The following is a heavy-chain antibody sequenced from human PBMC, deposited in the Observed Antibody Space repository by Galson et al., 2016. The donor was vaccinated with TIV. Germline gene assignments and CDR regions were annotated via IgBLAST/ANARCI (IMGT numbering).Heavy chain of an antibody. CDR1: GGIFRTNA. CDR3: ARPRGDSNGYYLPLYY. V-gene: IGHV1-69*10. J-gene: IGHJ4*02. CDR2: IFAIFGIA. D-gene: IGHD3-22*01. Sequence: SVKVSCKASGGIFRTNAISWVRQAPGQGLEWMGGIFAIFGIANYAQNFQGRATITADQSTSTVYMELSSLRSEDTAVYDCARPRGDSNGYYLPLYYWGQGTLLTVSS.